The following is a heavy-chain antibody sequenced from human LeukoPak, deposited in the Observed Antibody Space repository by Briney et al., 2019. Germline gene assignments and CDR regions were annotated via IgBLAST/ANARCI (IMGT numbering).Heavy chain of an antibody. D-gene: IGHD2-2*01. Sequence: PSETLTLTCTVSGGSISSYYWSWIRQPAGKGLEWIGRIYTSGSTNYNPSLKSRVTMSVDTSKNQFSLKLSSVTAADTAVYYCARGIVVVPAAPFSDWFDPWGQGTLVTVSS. CDR2: IYTSGST. CDR3: ARGIVVVPAAPFSDWFDP. CDR1: GGSISSYY. V-gene: IGHV4-4*07. J-gene: IGHJ5*02.